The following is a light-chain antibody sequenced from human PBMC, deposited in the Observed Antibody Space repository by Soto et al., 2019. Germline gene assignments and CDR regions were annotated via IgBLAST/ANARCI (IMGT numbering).Light chain of an antibody. CDR1: HSISNW. J-gene: IGKJ1*01. V-gene: IGKV1-5*03. CDR3: QQYDTYPRT. Sequence: DIQMTQSPSTLSASVGDRVTITCRASHSISNWLAWYQQKPGKAPKLLIFNASTLESGVPSRFSGSGSGTEFTLNISSLQPDDFATYHCQQYDTYPRTFGQGNKVDIK. CDR2: NAS.